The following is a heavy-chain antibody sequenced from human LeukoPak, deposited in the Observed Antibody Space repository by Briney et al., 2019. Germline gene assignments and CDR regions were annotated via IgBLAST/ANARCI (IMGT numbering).Heavy chain of an antibody. J-gene: IGHJ3*01. V-gene: IGHV3-53*01. Sequence: PGGSLRLSCAASAFSLSRNFMGWVRQAPGKGLEWVSLIYIGGDTYYADSVKGRFTISRDNSKNTIYLQMNSLRVEDTAVYYCAREVGSGSYLAHAFDLWGQGTMVTVSS. CDR3: AREVGSGSYLAHAFDL. CDR1: AFSLSRNF. D-gene: IGHD1-26*01. CDR2: IYIGGDT.